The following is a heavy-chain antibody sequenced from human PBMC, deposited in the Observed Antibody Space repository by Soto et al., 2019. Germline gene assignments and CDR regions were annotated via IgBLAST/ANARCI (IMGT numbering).Heavy chain of an antibody. J-gene: IGHJ4*02. CDR3: AKVVVGYSGYDLDWNYFDL. CDR1: GFTFSSYA. CDR2: ISGSGDST. Sequence: PGGSLRLSCAASGFTFSSYAMSWVRQAPGKGLEWVSAISGSGDSTYYADSVKGRFTISRDNSKNTVDLQMNSLRVEDTAIYYCAKVVVGYSGYDLDWNYFDLWGQGALVTAPQ. D-gene: IGHD5-12*01. V-gene: IGHV3-23*01.